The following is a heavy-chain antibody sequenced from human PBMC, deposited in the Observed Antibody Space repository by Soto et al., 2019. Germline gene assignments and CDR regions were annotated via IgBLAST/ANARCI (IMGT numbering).Heavy chain of an antibody. CDR2: ISAYNGNT. CDR1: GYTFTSYG. V-gene: IGHV1-18*01. D-gene: IGHD1-26*01. J-gene: IGHJ6*04. CDR3: ARYRAEARYYYYYGMDV. Sequence: ASVKGSCNASGYTFTSYGISWVRQAPGQGLEWMGWISAYNGNTNYAQKLQGRVTMTTDTSTSTAYMELRSLRSDDTAVYYCARYRAEARYYYYYGMDVWGKGTTVTDSS.